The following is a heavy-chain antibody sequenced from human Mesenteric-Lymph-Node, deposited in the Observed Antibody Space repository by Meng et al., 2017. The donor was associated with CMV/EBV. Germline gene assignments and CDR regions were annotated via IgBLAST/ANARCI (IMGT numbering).Heavy chain of an antibody. CDR2: IYYSGST. V-gene: IGHV4-59*01. D-gene: IGHD2-2*01. CDR1: GGSISSYY. CDR3: ARDSRGGVDY. J-gene: IGHJ4*02. Sequence: GSLRLSCTVSGGSISSYYWSWIRQPPGKGLEWIGYIYYSGSTNYNPSLKSRVTISVDTSKNQFSLKLSSVTAADTAVYYCARDSRGGVDYWGQGTLVTVSS.